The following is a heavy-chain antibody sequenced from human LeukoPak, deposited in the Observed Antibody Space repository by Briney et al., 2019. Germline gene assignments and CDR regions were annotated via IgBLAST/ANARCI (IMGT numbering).Heavy chain of an antibody. CDR1: GFTLSSYA. J-gene: IGHJ4*02. Sequence: GGSLRLSCAASGFTLSSYAMSWVRQAPGRGLEWVSVISGSGGSTYYADSVKGRFTISRDNSKNTLYLQMNSLRVEDTAVDYCAKGPQVCRGYHPDDWGQGTLATVSS. CDR2: ISGSGGST. CDR3: AKGPQVCRGYHPDD. D-gene: IGHD2-15*01. V-gene: IGHV3-23*01.